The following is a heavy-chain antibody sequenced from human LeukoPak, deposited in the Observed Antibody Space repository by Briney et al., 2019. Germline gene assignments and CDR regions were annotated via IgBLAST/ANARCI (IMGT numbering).Heavy chain of an antibody. J-gene: IGHJ4*02. Sequence: GGSLRLSCAASGFTFSDHCMDWVRQAPGKGLEWVSYISSSSSYIYYADSVKGRFTISRDNAKNSLYLQMNSLRAEGTAVYYCAREQWLGQIDYWGQGTLVTVSS. D-gene: IGHD6-19*01. CDR3: AREQWLGQIDY. CDR2: ISSSSSYI. CDR1: GFTFSDHC. V-gene: IGHV3-21*01.